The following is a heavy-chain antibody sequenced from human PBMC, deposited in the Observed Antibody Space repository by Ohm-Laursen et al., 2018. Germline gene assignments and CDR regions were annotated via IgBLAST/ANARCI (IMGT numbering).Heavy chain of an antibody. J-gene: IGHJ4*02. Sequence: SLRLSCAASGFTFSSYAMSWVLQAPGKGLEWVSAISGSGGSTYYADSVKGRFTISRDNSKNTLYLEVSSLRAEDTAVYYCAKGYSDSRYSPIDFWGLGSLVTVSS. V-gene: IGHV3-23*01. CDR3: AKGYSDSRYSPIDF. CDR1: GFTFSSYA. D-gene: IGHD1-26*01. CDR2: ISGSGGST.